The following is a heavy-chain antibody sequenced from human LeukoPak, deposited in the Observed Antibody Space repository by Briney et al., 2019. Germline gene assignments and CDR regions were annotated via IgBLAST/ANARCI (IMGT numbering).Heavy chain of an antibody. J-gene: IGHJ4*02. D-gene: IGHD3/OR15-3a*01. CDR2: IFASGNT. Sequence: SSETLSLTCTVSGGSISSYSWTWIRQPAGKGLEWIGRIFASGNTYCNPSLKSRVTMSVDTSKNQFSLKVYSVTAADTAVYYCARQTGSGLFILPGGQGTLVTVSS. V-gene: IGHV4-4*07. CDR3: ARQTGSGLFILP. CDR1: GGSISSYS.